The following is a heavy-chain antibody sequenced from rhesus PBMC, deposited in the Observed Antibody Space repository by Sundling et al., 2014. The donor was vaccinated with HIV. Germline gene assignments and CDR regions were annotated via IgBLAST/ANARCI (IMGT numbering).Heavy chain of an antibody. CDR2: INPKTGGT. Sequence: QVQLVQSGAEVKKPGSSVKVSCKASGYTFTDYYMYWVRQAPGQGLEWMGEINPKTGGTHYAQKFQGRVTMTRDTSTSTAYMELSSLRSEDTAVFYCARDSVGFYFDYWGQGVLVTVSS. V-gene: IGHV1-138*01. J-gene: IGHJ4*01. CDR1: GYTFTDYY. CDR3: ARDSVGFYFDY. D-gene: IGHD3-34*01.